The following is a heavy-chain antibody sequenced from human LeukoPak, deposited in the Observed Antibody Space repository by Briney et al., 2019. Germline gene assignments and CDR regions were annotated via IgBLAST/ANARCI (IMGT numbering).Heavy chain of an antibody. CDR3: VRVDSSGYDTIDY. D-gene: IGHD3-22*01. V-gene: IGHV4-31*03. J-gene: IGHJ4*02. CDR1: GGSISSGGYY. CDR2: IYYSGST. Sequence: PSQTLSLTCTVSGGSISSGGYYWSWIRQHPGKGLEWIGYIYYSGSTYYNPSLKSRVTISVDTSKNQFSLKLSSVTAADTAVYYCVRVDSSGYDTIDYWGQGTLVTVSS.